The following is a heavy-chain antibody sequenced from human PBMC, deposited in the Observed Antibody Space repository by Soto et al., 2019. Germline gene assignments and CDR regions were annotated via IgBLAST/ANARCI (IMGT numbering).Heavy chain of an antibody. CDR3: AKGGSGSYSYYFDY. J-gene: IGHJ4*02. V-gene: IGHV3-23*01. CDR1: GFTFSSYA. Sequence: LRLSFAASGFTFSSYAMSWVRQAPGKGLEWVSAISGSGGSTYYADSVKGRFTISRDNSKNTLYLQMNSLRAEDTAVYYCAKGGSGSYSYYFDYWGQGTLVTVSS. CDR2: ISGSGGST. D-gene: IGHD1-26*01.